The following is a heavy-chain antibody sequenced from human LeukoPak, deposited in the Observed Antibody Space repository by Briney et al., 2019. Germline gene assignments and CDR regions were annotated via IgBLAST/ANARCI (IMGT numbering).Heavy chain of an antibody. Sequence: SETLSLACTVSGGSVSTYYWNWIRQPPGKGLEWIGYIYYSGSTNYNPSLKSRLTISVDTSNNQFSLKLSSVTAADTAVYYCASTSGYCSGGNCYSAFDYWGQGTLVTVSS. CDR2: IYYSGST. CDR1: GGSVSTYY. D-gene: IGHD2-15*01. CDR3: ASTSGYCSGGNCYSAFDY. V-gene: IGHV4-59*02. J-gene: IGHJ4*02.